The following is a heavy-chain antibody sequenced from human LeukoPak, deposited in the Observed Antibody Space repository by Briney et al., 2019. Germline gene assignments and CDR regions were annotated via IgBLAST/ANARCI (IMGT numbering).Heavy chain of an antibody. D-gene: IGHD3-10*01. V-gene: IGHV1-18*01. Sequence: ASVKVSCKASGYTFTSYGISRVRQAPGQGLEWMGWISAYNGNTNYAQKLQGRVTMTTDTSTSTAYMELRSLRSDDTAVYYCARRHYYGSGSSRLMDVWGQGTTVTVSS. J-gene: IGHJ6*02. CDR1: GYTFTSYG. CDR2: ISAYNGNT. CDR3: ARRHYYGSGSSRLMDV.